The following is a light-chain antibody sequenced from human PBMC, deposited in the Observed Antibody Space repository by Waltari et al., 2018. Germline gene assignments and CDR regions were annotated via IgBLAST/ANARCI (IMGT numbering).Light chain of an antibody. CDR1: QSVSRA. V-gene: IGKV3-20*01. J-gene: IGKJ1*01. CDR3: QHYVRLPAT. Sequence: EIVLTQSPGSLSSSPGERVTLSCRASQSVSRALAWYQQKPGQAPRLLIFGASNRANGIPDRFSGSGSETDFSLTISRLEPEDFAFYYCQHYVRLPATFGRGTKVEIK. CDR2: GAS.